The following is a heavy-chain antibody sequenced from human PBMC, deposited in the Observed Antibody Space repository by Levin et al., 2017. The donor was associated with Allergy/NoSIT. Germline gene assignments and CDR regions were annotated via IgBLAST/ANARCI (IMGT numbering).Heavy chain of an antibody. CDR3: ARGPDTAMVYSDY. CDR2: IRNKAKSYTT. V-gene: IGHV3-72*01. Sequence: GESLKISCAASGFTFSDHYMDWVRQAPGEGLEWVARIRNKAKSYTTEHAASVKGRFTISRDDSKNSLYLQMNSLKTEDTAVYYCARGPDTAMVYSDYWGQGTLVTVSS. CDR1: GFTFSDHY. J-gene: IGHJ4*02. D-gene: IGHD5-18*01.